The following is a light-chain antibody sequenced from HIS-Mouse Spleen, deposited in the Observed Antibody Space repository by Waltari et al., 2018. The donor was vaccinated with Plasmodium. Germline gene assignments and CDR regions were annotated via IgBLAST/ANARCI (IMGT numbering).Light chain of an antibody. CDR1: QGISRY. CDR2: AAS. V-gene: IGKV1D-8*02. CDR3: QQYYSFPWT. Sequence: AIWMTPSPSFLSASTGDIVTISCRTSQGISRYLAWYQQKPGKAPELLIYAASTLQSGVPARFSGSGSGTDFTLTISCLQSEDFATYYCQQYYSFPWTFGQGTKVEIK. J-gene: IGKJ1*01.